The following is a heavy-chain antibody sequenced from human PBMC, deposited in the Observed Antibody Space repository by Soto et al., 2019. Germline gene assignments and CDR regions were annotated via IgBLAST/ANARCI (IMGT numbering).Heavy chain of an antibody. D-gene: IGHD3-3*01. CDR2: INHSGST. V-gene: IGHV4-34*01. CDR3: ASLPVSGSSPFWAFDI. Sequence: SETLSLTCAVYGGSFSGYYWSWIRQPPGKGLEWIGEINHSGSTNYNPSLKSRVTISVDTSKNQFSLKLSSVTAADTAVYYCASLPVSGSSPFWAFDIWGQGTMVTVSS. J-gene: IGHJ3*02. CDR1: GGSFSGYY.